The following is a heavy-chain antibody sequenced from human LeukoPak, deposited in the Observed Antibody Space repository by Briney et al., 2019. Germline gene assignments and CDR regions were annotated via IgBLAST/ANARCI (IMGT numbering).Heavy chain of an antibody. CDR3: ARLVFSSI. D-gene: IGHD6-19*01. CDR1: GGSFSGYY. J-gene: IGHJ4*02. Sequence: SETLSLTCAVYGGSFSGYYWSWIRQPLGKGLEWIGEINHSGSTNYNPSLKSRVTISVDTSKDQFSLKLSSVTAADTAVYYCARLVFSSIWGQGTLVTVSS. V-gene: IGHV4-34*01. CDR2: INHSGST.